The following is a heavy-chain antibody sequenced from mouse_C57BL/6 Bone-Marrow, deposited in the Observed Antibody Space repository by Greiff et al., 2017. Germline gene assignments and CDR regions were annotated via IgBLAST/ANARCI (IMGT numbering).Heavy chain of an antibody. J-gene: IGHJ3*01. V-gene: IGHV1-54*01. CDR1: GYAFTNYL. CDR2: INPGSGGT. Sequence: VQLQQSGAELVRPGTSVKVSCKASGYAFTNYLIEWVKQRPGQGLEWIGVINPGSGGTNYNEKFKGKATLTADKTSSTAYMRLSSLTSEDSAVYFCARCPWFAYWGQGTLVTVSA. CDR3: ARCPWFAY.